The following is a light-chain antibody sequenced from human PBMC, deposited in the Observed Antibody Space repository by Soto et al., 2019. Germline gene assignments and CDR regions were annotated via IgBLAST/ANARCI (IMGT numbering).Light chain of an antibody. CDR2: SNN. CDR3: AAWDASLGGFYV. V-gene: IGLV1-44*01. Sequence: SGLTQPPSVSGTPGQRVASAGSGSRSSIGSNTVNWYQHLPGSAPKLLIYSNNHRPSGVPDRFSASKAGASASLAISGLQSEDEGDYYCAAWDASLGGFYVFGSGTKVTVL. J-gene: IGLJ1*01. CDR1: RSSIGSNT.